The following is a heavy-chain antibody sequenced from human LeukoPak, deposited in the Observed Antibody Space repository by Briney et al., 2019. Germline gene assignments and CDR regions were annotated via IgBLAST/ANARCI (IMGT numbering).Heavy chain of an antibody. V-gene: IGHV3-23*01. CDR2: ISDSSINI. CDR1: GLAFGIYA. CDR3: AKSPFILKLRLGELMCYPMAV. D-gene: IGHD3-16*01. J-gene: IGHJ6*02. Sequence: GGSLRLSCAASGLAFGIYAMSWVRQAPGKALEWVSVISDSSINIYYTASVKGRFTISRDNSNGTLFLQMNSLRAEDTAVYYCAKSPFILKLRLGELMCYPMAVWGQGTPVTVSS.